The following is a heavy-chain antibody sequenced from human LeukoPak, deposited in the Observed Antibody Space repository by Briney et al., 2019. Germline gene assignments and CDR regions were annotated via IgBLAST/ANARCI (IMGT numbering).Heavy chain of an antibody. CDR3: VRDGPSWGLL. V-gene: IGHV4-4*07. Sequence: PSETLSLTCTVSGGSIGTYYWSWIRQPGGKGLEWIGRIFTTGGTNYNPSLKSRVTMSLDTSKNLFSLKLNSVTAADMAVYYCVRDGPSWGLLWGQGALATVSS. D-gene: IGHD7-27*01. J-gene: IGHJ4*02. CDR1: GGSIGTYY. CDR2: IFTTGGT.